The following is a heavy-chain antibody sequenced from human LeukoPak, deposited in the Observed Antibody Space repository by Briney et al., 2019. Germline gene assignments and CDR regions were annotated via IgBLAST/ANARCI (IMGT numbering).Heavy chain of an antibody. Sequence: GASVKVSCKASGGTFSSYAISWVRQAPGQGLEWMGRIIPIFGTANYAQKFQGRVTITTDESTSTAYMELSSLRSEDTAVYYCARVFGYSSGWYTSRGPNWFDPWGQGTLVTVSS. J-gene: IGHJ5*02. D-gene: IGHD6-19*01. CDR2: IIPIFGTA. CDR3: ARVFGYSSGWYTSRGPNWFDP. CDR1: GGTFSSYA. V-gene: IGHV1-69*05.